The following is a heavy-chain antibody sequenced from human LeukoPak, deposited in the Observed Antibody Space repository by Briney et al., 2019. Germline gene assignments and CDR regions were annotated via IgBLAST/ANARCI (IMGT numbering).Heavy chain of an antibody. V-gene: IGHV3-7*01. Sequence: GESLRLSCAASGFTFSGRWMSWVRQAPGKGLEWVANIKPDGSEKNYVDSVKGRFIISRDNAKRLLYLQMNSLRVEDKAVYYCARDPSAGSESWGQGTLVIVSS. D-gene: IGHD6-25*01. CDR2: IKPDGSEK. CDR3: ARDPSAGSES. J-gene: IGHJ4*02. CDR1: GFTFSGRW.